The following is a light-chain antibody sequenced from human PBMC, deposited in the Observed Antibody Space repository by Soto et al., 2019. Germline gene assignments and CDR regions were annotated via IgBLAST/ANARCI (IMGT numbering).Light chain of an antibody. CDR1: QDIRNY. Sequence: IQRTQSPSAMSASVGDRISITCRASQDIRNYLACFQQRPGNVPKRLIFSASSLQSGVPSRFSGSGSGTEFTLTISSLQHDDFATYYCQQYNSYSRIFGQGTKVDIK. J-gene: IGKJ1*01. CDR3: QQYNSYSRI. V-gene: IGKV1-17*03. CDR2: SAS.